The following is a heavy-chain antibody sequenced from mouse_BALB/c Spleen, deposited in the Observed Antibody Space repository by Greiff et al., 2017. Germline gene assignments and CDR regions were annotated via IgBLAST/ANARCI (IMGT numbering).Heavy chain of an antibody. CDR1: GYSITSGYY. CDR2: ISYDGSN. J-gene: IGHJ2*01. V-gene: IGHV3-6*02. Sequence: VQLQQSGPGLVKPSQSLSLTCSVTGYSITSGYYWNWIRQFPGNKLEWMGYISYDGSNNYNPSLKNRISITRDTSKNQFFLKLNSVTTEDTATYYCARLYYGYGTFDYWGQGTTLTVSS. D-gene: IGHD1-2*01. CDR3: ARLYYGYGTFDY.